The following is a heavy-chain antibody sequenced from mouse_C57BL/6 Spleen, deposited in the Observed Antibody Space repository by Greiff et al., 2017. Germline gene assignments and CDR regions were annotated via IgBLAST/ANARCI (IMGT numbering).Heavy chain of an antibody. CDR2: IHPNSGST. CDR3: ARSDYYGSIWYFDV. CDR1: GYTFTSYW. J-gene: IGHJ1*03. Sequence: VQLQQPGAELVKPGASVTLSCKASGYTFTSYWMHWVKQRPGQGLEWIGMIHPNSGSTNYNEKFKSKATLTVDKSSSTAYMQLSSLTSEDSAVYYCARSDYYGSIWYFDVWGTGTTVTVSS. V-gene: IGHV1-64*01. D-gene: IGHD1-1*01.